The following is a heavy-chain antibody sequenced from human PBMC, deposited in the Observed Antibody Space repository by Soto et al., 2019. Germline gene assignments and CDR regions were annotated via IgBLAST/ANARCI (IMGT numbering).Heavy chain of an antibody. CDR3: ARRGVSMVRGDTH. V-gene: IGHV4-39*01. CDR2: IYHSGST. J-gene: IGHJ4*02. Sequence: QLQLQESGPGLVKPSETLSLTCTGSGGSISSSSYYWGWIRQPPGKGLEWIGSIYHSGSTYYNPSLKSRGTISGDTSKNQFSLKLSSVTAADTAVYYCARRGVSMVRGDTHCGQGTLVTVSS. CDR1: GGSISSSSYY. D-gene: IGHD3-10*01.